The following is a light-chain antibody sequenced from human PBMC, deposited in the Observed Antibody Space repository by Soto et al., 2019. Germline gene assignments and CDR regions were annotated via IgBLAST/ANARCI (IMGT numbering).Light chain of an antibody. CDR2: EVN. V-gene: IGLV2-14*01. J-gene: IGLJ3*02. Sequence: QSALTQPASVSGSPGQTITISCTGSSSDVGGYNYVSWYQQHPGKAPKLVIYEVNKRPSGVSNRFSGSKSGNTASLTISGLQAEDEADYYCSSFTSSSTQVLGGGTKLTVL. CDR3: SSFTSSSTQV. CDR1: SSDVGGYNY.